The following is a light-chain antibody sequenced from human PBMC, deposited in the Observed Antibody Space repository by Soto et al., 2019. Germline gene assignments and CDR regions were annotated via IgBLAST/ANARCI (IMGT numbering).Light chain of an antibody. CDR3: SSYTNSDTYV. Sequence: QPVLTQPASVSGSPGQSITISCTGPSSDIGGYNYVSWYQQHPGKAPKLIIYYVSSRPSGISNRFSGSKSGNTASLTISGLQAEDEADYYCSSYTNSDTYVFGAGTKLTVL. CDR1: SSDIGGYNY. V-gene: IGLV2-14*03. CDR2: YVS. J-gene: IGLJ1*01.